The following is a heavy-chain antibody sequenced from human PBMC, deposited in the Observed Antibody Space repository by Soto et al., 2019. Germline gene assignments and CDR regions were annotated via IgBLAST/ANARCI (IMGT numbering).Heavy chain of an antibody. D-gene: IGHD1-7*01. V-gene: IGHV3-33*01. CDR1: GFTLSNSG. CDR3: ARGNWNYGYFDC. CDR2: IWHDGGKK. J-gene: IGHJ4*02. Sequence: QVQLVESGGGVVQPGRSLRLSCAASGFTLSNSGMHWVRQAPGKGLEWVAVIWHDGGKKYNEDSVKGRFTISRDNSKNTLYLQMNSLRAEDTAVYYCARGNWNYGYFDCWGQGTLVTVSS.